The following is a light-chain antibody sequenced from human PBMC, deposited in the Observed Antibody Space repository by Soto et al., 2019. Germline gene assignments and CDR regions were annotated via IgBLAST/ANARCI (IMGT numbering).Light chain of an antibody. CDR2: KAS. Sequence: DIQMTQSPSTLSASVGDRVTLTCRASQSVSDWLAWYQQKPGKAPKLLIYKASNLESGVPSRFSGSGSGTEFNLTISSPQPDDSATYYCQQYNTFSPYTFGQGTKLEIK. V-gene: IGKV1-5*03. CDR1: QSVSDW. CDR3: QQYNTFSPYT. J-gene: IGKJ2*01.